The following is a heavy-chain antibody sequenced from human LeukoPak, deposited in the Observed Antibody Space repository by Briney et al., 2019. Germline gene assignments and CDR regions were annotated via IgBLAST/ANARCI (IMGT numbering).Heavy chain of an antibody. CDR2: IKQDGSEK. J-gene: IGHJ6*03. CDR3: ARVGDGWVYYYYMDV. Sequence: PGGSLRLSCAASGFTFSSYWMSWVRQAPGKGLEWVANIKQDGSEKYYVDSVKGRFTIPRDNAKNSLYLQMNSLRAEDTAAYYCARVGDGWVYYYYMDVWGKGTTVTVSS. D-gene: IGHD3-16*01. CDR1: GFTFSSYW. V-gene: IGHV3-7*01.